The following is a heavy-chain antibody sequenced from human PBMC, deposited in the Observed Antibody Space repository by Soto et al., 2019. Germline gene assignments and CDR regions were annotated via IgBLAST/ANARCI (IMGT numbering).Heavy chain of an antibody. CDR3: ARTASAAPYYFDY. J-gene: IGHJ4*02. D-gene: IGHD2-2*01. CDR1: GFIVSRNY. CDR2: IYTDGST. V-gene: IGHV3-53*01. Sequence: PGGSLRLSYAASGFIVSRNYMSWVRQAPGKGLEWVSIIYTDGSTHYADSVKGRFTISRDNFKNTLYLQMNSLRVEDTAVYYCARTASAAPYYFDYWGQGTLVTVSS.